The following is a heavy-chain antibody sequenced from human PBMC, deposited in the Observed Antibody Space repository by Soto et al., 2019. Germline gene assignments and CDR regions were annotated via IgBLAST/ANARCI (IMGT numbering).Heavy chain of an antibody. CDR1: GGSISIAGFY. J-gene: IGHJ4*02. D-gene: IGHD2-2*01. Sequence: QLQLQESGPGLVRPSETLSLTCSVSGGSISIAGFYWGWIRQPPGKGLEWIGSIYFTGSTYFNPSLKSRVAISVDTSKNQFSLKVNSVTAADTALYYCARSTTSFLHLDSWGQGTPVTVSS. CDR3: ARSTTSFLHLDS. CDR2: IYFTGST. V-gene: IGHV4-39*01.